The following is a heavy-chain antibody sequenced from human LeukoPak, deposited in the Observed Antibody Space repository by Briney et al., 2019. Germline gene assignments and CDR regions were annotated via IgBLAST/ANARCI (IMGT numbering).Heavy chain of an antibody. Sequence: ASVKVSCKASGYTFTNYGITWVRQVPGQGLEWLGWISAYNGNANYAQNLQDRVTLTSDTSTSTAYMELRSLRSDDTGIYYCARTPKRFGELYQPGDSWGQGTPLTVSS. CDR2: ISAYNGNA. CDR3: ARTPKRFGELYQPGDS. CDR1: GYTFTNYG. J-gene: IGHJ4*02. V-gene: IGHV1-18*01. D-gene: IGHD3-10*01.